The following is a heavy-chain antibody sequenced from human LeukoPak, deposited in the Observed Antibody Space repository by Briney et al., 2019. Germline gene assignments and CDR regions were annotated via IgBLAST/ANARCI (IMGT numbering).Heavy chain of an antibody. D-gene: IGHD3-10*01. Sequence: ASVKVSCKASGYTFTGYYMHWVRQAPGQGLEWMGWINPNSGGTNYAQKFQGRVTMTRDTSISTAYMELSRLRSDDTAVYYCARDLGVQTRFPYYWGQGTLVTVSS. V-gene: IGHV1-2*02. CDR2: INPNSGGT. J-gene: IGHJ4*02. CDR3: ARDLGVQTRFPYY. CDR1: GYTFTGYY.